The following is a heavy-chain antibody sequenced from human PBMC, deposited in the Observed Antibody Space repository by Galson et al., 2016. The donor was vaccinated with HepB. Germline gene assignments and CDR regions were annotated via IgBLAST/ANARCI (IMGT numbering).Heavy chain of an antibody. CDR2: IFSGGST. Sequence: SLRLSCAASDFTVNSHYLTWVRQAPGKGLEWVSIIFSGGSTFYADSVKGRFTISRDDSKNTLYLQMDSLRDEDTAGYFCARASISHFDFWGQGILVTVSS. J-gene: IGHJ4*02. CDR1: DFTVNSHY. V-gene: IGHV3-53*01. CDR3: ARASISHFDF.